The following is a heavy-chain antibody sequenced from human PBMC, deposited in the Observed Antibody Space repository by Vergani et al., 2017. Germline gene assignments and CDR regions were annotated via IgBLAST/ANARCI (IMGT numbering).Heavy chain of an antibody. CDR3: ARDKRGYCSSTSCYAPFGY. D-gene: IGHD2-2*01. V-gene: IGHV4-61*02. Sequence: QVQLQESGPGLVKPSQTLSLTCTVSGGPISSGSYYWSWIRQPAGKGLEWIGRLYTSGSTNYNPSLKSRVTMSVDTSKNQFSLKLSSVTAADTAVYYCARDKRGYCSSTSCYAPFGYWGQGTLVTVSS. CDR1: GGPISSGSYY. J-gene: IGHJ4*02. CDR2: LYTSGST.